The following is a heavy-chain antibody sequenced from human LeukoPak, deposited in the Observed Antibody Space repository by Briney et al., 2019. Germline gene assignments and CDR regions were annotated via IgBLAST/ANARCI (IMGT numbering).Heavy chain of an antibody. D-gene: IGHD6-13*01. J-gene: IGHJ5*02. Sequence: PSQTLSLTCTVSGGSISSGSYYWSWIRQPAGKGLEWIGRIYTSGSTNYNPSLKSRVTISVDTSKNQFSLKLSSVTAADTAVYYCARTPGYSSSLALWFDPWGQGTLVTVSS. CDR1: GGSISSGSYY. V-gene: IGHV4-61*02. CDR2: IYTSGST. CDR3: ARTPGYSSSLALWFDP.